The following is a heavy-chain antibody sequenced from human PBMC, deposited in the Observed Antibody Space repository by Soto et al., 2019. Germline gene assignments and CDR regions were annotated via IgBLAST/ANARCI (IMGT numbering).Heavy chain of an antibody. D-gene: IGHD3-16*01. CDR2: ISYDGNYI. CDR3: AKGILSATIGPYAMGV. CDR1: GFAFSSYA. V-gene: IGHV3-30*18. Sequence: SCEASGFAFSSYAMHWVRQAPGKGLEWVGVISYDGNYIYYADSVKGRFTISRDNSKNTLYVQVNSLRPEDTAVYYCAKGILSATIGPYAMGVWGQGTTVTVSS. J-gene: IGHJ6*02.